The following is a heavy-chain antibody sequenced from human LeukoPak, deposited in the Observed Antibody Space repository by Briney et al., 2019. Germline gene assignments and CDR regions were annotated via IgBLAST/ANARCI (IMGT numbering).Heavy chain of an antibody. CDR2: TSFDESTK. D-gene: IGHD5-24*01. CDR3: ARGSMRMATAGLADY. Sequence: PGGSLRLSCAASGFTFSNYAMHWVRQPPGKGLEWVAVTSFDESTKYYADSVKGRFTISRDNSKNTLYLQMDSLNPEDTAVYYCARGSMRMATAGLADYWGQGTLVTVSS. CDR1: GFTFSNYA. J-gene: IGHJ4*02. V-gene: IGHV3-30-3*01.